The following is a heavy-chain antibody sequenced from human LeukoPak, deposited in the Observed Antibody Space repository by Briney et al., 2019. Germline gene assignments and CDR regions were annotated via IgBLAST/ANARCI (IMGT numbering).Heavy chain of an antibody. Sequence: GRSLRLSCTASGFTFGDYAMSWVRQAPGKGLEWVGFIRSKTHGGTTEFAAPVKGRFSISRDDSKRIAYLQMNSLKTEDTAVYYCTRDGIPETNWSGYYIDYWGQGTLVTVSS. CDR1: GFTFGDYA. CDR3: TRDGIPETNWSGYYIDY. V-gene: IGHV3-49*04. CDR2: IRSKTHGGTT. J-gene: IGHJ4*02. D-gene: IGHD3-3*01.